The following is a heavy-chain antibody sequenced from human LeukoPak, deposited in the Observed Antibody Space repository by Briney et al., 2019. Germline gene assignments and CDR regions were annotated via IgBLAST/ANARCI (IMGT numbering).Heavy chain of an antibody. V-gene: IGHV4-59*08. CDR1: GGSISSYY. D-gene: IGHD3-10*01. CDR2: IYYSGST. J-gene: IGHJ4*02. Sequence: SETLSLTCTVSGGSISSYYWSWIRQSPGKGLEWIGYIYYSGSTNYNPSLKSRVTISVDTSKNLFSLKLSSVTAADTAVYYCARHTGSGIQAFDYWGQGTLVTVSS. CDR3: ARHTGSGIQAFDY.